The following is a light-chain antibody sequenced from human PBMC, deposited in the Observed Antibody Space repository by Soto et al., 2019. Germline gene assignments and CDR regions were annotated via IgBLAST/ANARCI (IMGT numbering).Light chain of an antibody. Sequence: EIVLTQSPDTLSLSPGERATISCRASQIITSGYLAWYQQTRGQAPRLLIYGASIRATGVPGRFSGSGSGTDFTLSISGLEPEDFALYYCQQYGSSPRTFGQGTKVEIK. J-gene: IGKJ2*01. V-gene: IGKV3-20*01. CDR2: GAS. CDR3: QQYGSSPRT. CDR1: QIITSGY.